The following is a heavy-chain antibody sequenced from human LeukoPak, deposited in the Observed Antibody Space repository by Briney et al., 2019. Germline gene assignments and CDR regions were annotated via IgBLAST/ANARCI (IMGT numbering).Heavy chain of an antibody. CDR1: GGSISSGSYY. Sequence: PSQTLSLTCTVSGGSISSGSYYWSWIRQPAGKGLEWIGRIYTSGSTNYNPSLKSRVTISVDTSKNQFSLKLSSVTAADTAVYYCVRVRVYYDFWSGYYYPDYWGQGTLVTVSS. V-gene: IGHV4-61*02. J-gene: IGHJ4*02. CDR3: VRVRVYYDFWSGYYYPDY. D-gene: IGHD3-3*01. CDR2: IYTSGST.